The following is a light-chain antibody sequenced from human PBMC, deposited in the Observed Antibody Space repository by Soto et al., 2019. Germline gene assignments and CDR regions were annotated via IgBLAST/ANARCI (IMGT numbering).Light chain of an antibody. J-gene: IGLJ2*01. V-gene: IGLV2-14*03. CDR3: SSYTATDTHVI. CDR1: SSDVGDYNY. CDR2: DVS. Sequence: QPVLTQPASVSGSPGQSITISCTGTSSDVGDYNYVSWYQHHPGKAPKFLIYDVSNRPSGVSNRFSGSKSGYTASLTISGLQAEDEADYYCSSYTATDTHVIFGGGTKVTVL.